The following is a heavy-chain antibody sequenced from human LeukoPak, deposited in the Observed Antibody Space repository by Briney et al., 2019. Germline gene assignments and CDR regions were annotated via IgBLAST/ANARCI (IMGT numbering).Heavy chain of an antibody. V-gene: IGHV4-34*01. CDR2: INHSGST. CDR3: ARGPPTDYYDSSGFYYVFDY. D-gene: IGHD3-22*01. Sequence: SETLSLTCTVSGGSISSYYWSWIRQPPGKGLEWIGEINHSGSTNYNPSPKSRVTISVDTSKNQFSLKLSSVTAADTAVYFCARGPPTDYYDSSGFYYVFDYWGQGTLVTVSS. J-gene: IGHJ4*02. CDR1: GGSISSYY.